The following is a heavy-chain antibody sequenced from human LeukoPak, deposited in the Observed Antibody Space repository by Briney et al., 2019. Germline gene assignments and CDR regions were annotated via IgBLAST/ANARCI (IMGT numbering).Heavy chain of an antibody. Sequence: VASVKVSCKASGYTFTSYGISWVRQAPGQGLEWMGWISAYNGNTNYAQKLQGRVTMTTDTSTSTAYMELRSLRSDDTAVYYCARDLLTGYYSYYYYGMDVWGQGTTVTVFS. CDR1: GYTFTSYG. CDR2: ISAYNGNT. D-gene: IGHD3-9*01. V-gene: IGHV1-18*01. CDR3: ARDLLTGYYSYYYYGMDV. J-gene: IGHJ6*02.